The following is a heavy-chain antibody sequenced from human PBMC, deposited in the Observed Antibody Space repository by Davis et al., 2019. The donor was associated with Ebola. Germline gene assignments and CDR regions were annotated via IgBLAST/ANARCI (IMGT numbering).Heavy chain of an antibody. CDR2: IKEDGSKE. D-gene: IGHD2-15*01. Sequence: GASLKISCAASGFTFSNYLMSWARQAPGKGLECVAHIKEDGSKEFYVDSVKGRFTISRDNAKSSLYLQMNSLGAEDTAVFYCVRGGSATAYWGQGTTVTVSS. CDR3: VRGGSATAY. CDR1: GFTFSNYL. V-gene: IGHV3-7*03. J-gene: IGHJ1*01.